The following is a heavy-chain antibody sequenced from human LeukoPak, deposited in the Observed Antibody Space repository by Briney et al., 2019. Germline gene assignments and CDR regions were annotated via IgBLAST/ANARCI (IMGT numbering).Heavy chain of an antibody. V-gene: IGHV3-21*04. CDR1: GFTFSSYS. CDR3: ARDRIIDYYYYYMDV. J-gene: IGHJ6*03. Sequence: GGSLRLSCAASGFTFSSYSMNWVRQAPGKGLEWVSSISSSSSYIYYADSVKGRFTISRDNAKNSLYLQMNSLRAEDTALYYCARDRIIDYYYYYMDVWGKGTTVTVSS. D-gene: IGHD3-10*01. CDR2: ISSSSSYI.